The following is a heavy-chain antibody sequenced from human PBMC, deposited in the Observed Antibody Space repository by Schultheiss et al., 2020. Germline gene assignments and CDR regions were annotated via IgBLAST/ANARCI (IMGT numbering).Heavy chain of an antibody. Sequence: TLSLTCAVSGGSISSSNWWSWVRQPPGKGLEWIGSIYHSGSTSYNPSLKSRVTISVDTSKNQFSLKLSSVTAADTAVYYCARPSHYYYGMDVWGQGTTVTVSS. CDR3: ARPSHYYYGMDV. J-gene: IGHJ6*02. V-gene: IGHV4-4*02. CDR1: GGSISSSNW. CDR2: IYHSGST.